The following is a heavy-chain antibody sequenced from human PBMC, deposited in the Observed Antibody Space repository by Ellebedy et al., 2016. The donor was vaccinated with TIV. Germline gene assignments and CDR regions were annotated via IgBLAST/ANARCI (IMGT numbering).Heavy chain of an antibody. CDR2: ISAYNGNT. D-gene: IGHD3-9*01. CDR3: ARDIRYFDWLLRVPLDY. V-gene: IGHV1-18*01. CDR1: GGTFSSYA. J-gene: IGHJ4*02. Sequence: ASVKVSCXASGGTFSSYAISWVRQAPGQGLEWMGWISAYNGNTNYAQKLQGRVTMTTDTSTSTAYMELRSLRSDDTAVYYCARDIRYFDWLLRVPLDYWGQGTLVTVSS.